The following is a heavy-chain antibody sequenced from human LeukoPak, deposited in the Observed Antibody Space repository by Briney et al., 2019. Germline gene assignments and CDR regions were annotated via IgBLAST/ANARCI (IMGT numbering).Heavy chain of an antibody. CDR3: TGDVYQH. J-gene: IGHJ1*01. CDR1: GFTLSNYG. Sequence: PGRSLRLSCAASGFTLSNYGMHWVRQAPGKGLEWVAVIWYDGSDKYYADSVKGRFTISRDNSKNTLYVQMNSLRAEDTAVYYCTGDVYQHWGQGTLVTVSS. D-gene: IGHD1-14*01. CDR2: IWYDGSDK. V-gene: IGHV3-33*01.